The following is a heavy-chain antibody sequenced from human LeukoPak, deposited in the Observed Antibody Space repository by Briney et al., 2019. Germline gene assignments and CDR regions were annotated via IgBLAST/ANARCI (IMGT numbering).Heavy chain of an antibody. J-gene: IGHJ4*02. V-gene: IGHV3-20*04. CDR1: GFTFDDYG. CDR2: INWNGGST. Sequence: GSLRLSCAASGFTFDDYGLSWVRQAPGKGLEWVSGINWNGGSTTYVDSVKGRFTISRDNAENSLYLQMNSLRAEDTALYYCARPSFLGSSYPDFDYWGQGTLVTVSS. CDR3: ARPSFLGSSYPDFDY. D-gene: IGHD1-26*01.